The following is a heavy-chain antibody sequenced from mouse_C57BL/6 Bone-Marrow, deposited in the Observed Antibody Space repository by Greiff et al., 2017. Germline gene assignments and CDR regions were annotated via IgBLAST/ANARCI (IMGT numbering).Heavy chain of an antibody. V-gene: IGHV14-3*01. J-gene: IGHJ4*01. CDR1: GFNIKNTY. CDR3: ALDLLCYNFNYCAMDY. D-gene: IGHD2-1*01. Sequence: VQLQQSVAELVRPGASVKLSCTASGFNIKNTYMHWVKQRPEQGLEWIGRIDPANGSTKYAPKFQGKATITADTSSNTAYLQLSSLTSEDTAIYYCALDLLCYNFNYCAMDYWGQGTSVTVSS. CDR2: IDPANGST.